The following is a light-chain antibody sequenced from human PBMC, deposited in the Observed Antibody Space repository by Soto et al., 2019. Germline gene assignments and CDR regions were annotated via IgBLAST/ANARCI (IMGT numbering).Light chain of an antibody. CDR1: QNVGTF. CDR2: DAS. CDR3: QQYNTLPRT. J-gene: IGKJ4*01. V-gene: IGKV3D-15*01. Sequence: EVVLTQSPATLSLSPGERATLSCRASQNVGTFLAWYQLKPGQAPRLVIYDASNRAAGIPDRFSGSGSGTEFTLTISSLQSEDYAVYYCQQYNTLPRTFGGGTKVDIK.